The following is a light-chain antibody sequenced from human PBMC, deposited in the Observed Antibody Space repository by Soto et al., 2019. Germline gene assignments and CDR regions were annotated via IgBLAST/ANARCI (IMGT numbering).Light chain of an antibody. J-gene: IGKJ1*01. CDR3: QQTYSTPET. CDR2: AAS. Sequence: DIQMTQSQSSLSASVGDRVTITCRASQSISSYLNWYQQKPGKAPKLLIYAASSLQGGVPSRFSGSGSGTDLTLTISSLQPEDFATYYCQQTYSTPETFGQGTKVEI. V-gene: IGKV1-39*01. CDR1: QSISSY.